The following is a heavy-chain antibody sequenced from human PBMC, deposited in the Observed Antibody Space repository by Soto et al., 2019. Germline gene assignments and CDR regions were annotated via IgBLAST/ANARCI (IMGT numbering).Heavy chain of an antibody. J-gene: IGHJ4*02. CDR2: INGGNGNT. V-gene: IGHV1-3*01. CDR3: ARELQGLYYFDY. CDR1: EYTFTSYT. D-gene: IGHD4-4*01. Sequence: QGQVLQSGAEVKKPGASVKVSCKSSEYTFTSYTMHCVRQAPGQRLEWMGWINGGNGNTKYSQKFQGRVTITRDTSASTAYMELSSLRSDDTAVYYCARELQGLYYFDYWGQGTLVTVSS.